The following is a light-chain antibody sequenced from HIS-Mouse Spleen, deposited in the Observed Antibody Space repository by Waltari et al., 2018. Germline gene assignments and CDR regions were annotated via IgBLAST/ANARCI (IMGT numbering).Light chain of an antibody. J-gene: IGLJ2*01. CDR1: SSDVGGYNY. Sequence: QSALTQPASVSGSPGQSITISCTGTSSDVGGYNYVSWYQQHPGKAPKLMIYDVSNRPSGGSNRFSVSKSGNTASLTISGLQAEDEADYYCSSYTSSSFNVVFGGGTKLTVL. CDR2: DVS. V-gene: IGLV2-14*03. CDR3: SSYTSSSFNVV.